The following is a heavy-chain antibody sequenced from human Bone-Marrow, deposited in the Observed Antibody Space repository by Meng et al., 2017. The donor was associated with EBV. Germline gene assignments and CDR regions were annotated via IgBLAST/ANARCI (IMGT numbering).Heavy chain of an antibody. D-gene: IGHD3-16*02. V-gene: IGHV4-34*01. J-gene: IGHJ4*02. Sequence: QGQLQQWGAGLLKPSXXLSLTXXVYGGSFSGYYWSWIRQPPGKGLEWIGEINHSGSINYNPSLKSRVTISVDTSKNQFSLKMSSVTAADTAVYYCARQGRYYDYIWGSYRPEGFNSWGQGTLGTVSS. CDR1: GGSFSGYY. CDR2: INHSGSI. CDR3: ARQGRYYDYIWGSYRPEGFNS.